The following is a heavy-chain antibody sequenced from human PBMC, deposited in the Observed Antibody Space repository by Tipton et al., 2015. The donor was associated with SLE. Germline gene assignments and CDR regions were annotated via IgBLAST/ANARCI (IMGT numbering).Heavy chain of an antibody. D-gene: IGHD2-15*01. Sequence: TLSLTCAVYGGSFSGYYWSWIRQPPGKGLEWIGEINHSGSTNYNPSLKSRVTISVDTSKNQFSLKLSSVTAADTAVYYCARGEFVVVVAATYYYYGMDVRGQGTPVTGAS. CDR1: GGSFSGYY. CDR3: ARGEFVVVVAATYYYYGMDV. V-gene: IGHV4-34*01. J-gene: IGHJ6*02. CDR2: INHSGST.